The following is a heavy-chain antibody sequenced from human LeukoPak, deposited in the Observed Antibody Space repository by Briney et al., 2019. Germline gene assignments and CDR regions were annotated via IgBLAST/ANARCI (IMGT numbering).Heavy chain of an antibody. D-gene: IGHD3-10*01. Sequence: PSETLSLTCAVYGGSFSGYYWSWIRQPPGKGLEWIGEINHSGSTNYNPSLKSRVTISVDTSKNQFSLKLSSVTAADTAVYYCASGPITMVRGVFDYWGQGTLVTVSS. CDR2: INHSGST. CDR1: GGSFSGYY. J-gene: IGHJ4*02. CDR3: ASGPITMVRGVFDY. V-gene: IGHV4-34*01.